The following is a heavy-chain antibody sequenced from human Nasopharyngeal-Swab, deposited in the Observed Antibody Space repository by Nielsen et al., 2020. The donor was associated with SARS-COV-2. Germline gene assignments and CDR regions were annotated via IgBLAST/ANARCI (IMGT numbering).Heavy chain of an antibody. J-gene: IGHJ6*02. Sequence: GESLKISCAASGFTVSSNYMSWVRQAPGKGLEWVSVIYSGGSTYYADSVKGRFTISRGNSKNTLYLQMNSLRAEDTAVYYCARDGQSYGMDVWGQGTTVTVSS. CDR1: GFTVSSNY. CDR2: IYSGGST. V-gene: IGHV3-53*01. CDR3: ARDGQSYGMDV.